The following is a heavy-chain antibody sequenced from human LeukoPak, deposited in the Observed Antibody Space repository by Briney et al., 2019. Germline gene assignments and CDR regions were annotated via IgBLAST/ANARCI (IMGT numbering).Heavy chain of an antibody. CDR3: ASGVQRDYQGSGYAFDI. CDR1: GFTFSKYW. V-gene: IGHV3-74*01. CDR2: INNHGTTT. J-gene: IGHJ3*02. Sequence: PGGSLRLSCEASGFTFSKYWMYWVRHTPGEGLVCISRINNHGTTTNYVDSVKGRFTISRDNTKQTLYLQMNSLSADDTALYYCASGVQRDYQGSGYAFDIWGHGTMVIVSS. D-gene: IGHD3-10*01.